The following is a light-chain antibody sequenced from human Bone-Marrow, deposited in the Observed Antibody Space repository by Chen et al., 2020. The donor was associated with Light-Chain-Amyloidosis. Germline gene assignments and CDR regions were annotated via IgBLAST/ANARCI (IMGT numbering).Light chain of an antibody. J-gene: IGLJ1*01. Sequence: QSALTPPASVSGSPGQSITISCTGTSSDVGGDNHVSWYQQHPDNAPKLMIYEVTKRPTWVPDRVSGSKSDNTASLTISGLQTEDEADYFCSSYTITNTLVFGSGTRVTVL. CDR3: SSYTITNTLV. CDR2: EVT. V-gene: IGLV2-14*01. CDR1: SSDVGGDNH.